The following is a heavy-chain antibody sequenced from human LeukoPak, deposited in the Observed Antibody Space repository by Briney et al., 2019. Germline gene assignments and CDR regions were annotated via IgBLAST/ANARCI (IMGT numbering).Heavy chain of an antibody. D-gene: IGHD4-17*01. J-gene: IGHJ4*02. Sequence: GGSLRLSCAASGFTVSGNYMSWVRQAPGKGLEWVSVIYSGGDTYSADSVKGRFTTSRDNSRNTLYLQMNSLRAEDTAVYYCARGRRDYGDYPYWGQGTLVTVSS. CDR3: ARGRRDYGDYPY. CDR1: GFTVSGNY. V-gene: IGHV3-53*01. CDR2: IYSGGDT.